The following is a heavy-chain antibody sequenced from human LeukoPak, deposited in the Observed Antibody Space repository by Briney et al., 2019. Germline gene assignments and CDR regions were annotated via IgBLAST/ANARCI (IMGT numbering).Heavy chain of an antibody. CDR2: ISLSGGST. CDR1: GFTFSNYA. D-gene: IGHD6-19*01. Sequence: GGSLRLSCAASGFTFSNYAMSWVRQAPGKGLEWVSLISLSGGSTYYADSVKGRFTISRDNSKNTLYLQMNSLRAEDTAVYYCAKRAVPPGYYFDYWGQGTLVTVSS. J-gene: IGHJ4*02. CDR3: AKRAVPPGYYFDY. V-gene: IGHV3-23*01.